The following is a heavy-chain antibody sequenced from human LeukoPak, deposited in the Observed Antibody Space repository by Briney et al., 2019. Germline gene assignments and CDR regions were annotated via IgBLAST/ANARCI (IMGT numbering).Heavy chain of an antibody. CDR1: GGSISSYY. D-gene: IGHD6-13*01. CDR3: ARREISIAAAVFDAFDI. Sequence: SETLSLTCTVSGGSISSYYWSWIRQPPGKGLEWIGYIYYSGSTNYNPSLKSRVTISADTSKNQFSLKLSSVTAADTAVYYCARREISIAAAVFDAFDIWGQGTMVTVSS. CDR2: IYYSGST. J-gene: IGHJ3*02. V-gene: IGHV4-59*01.